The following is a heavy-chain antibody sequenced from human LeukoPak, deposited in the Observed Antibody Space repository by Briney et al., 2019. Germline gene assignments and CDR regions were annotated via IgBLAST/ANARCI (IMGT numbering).Heavy chain of an antibody. CDR1: GGSISSSNW. CDR2: IYHSGST. V-gene: IGHV4-4*02. D-gene: IGHD2-15*01. Sequence: SETLSLTCAVSGGSISSSNWWSWVRQPPEKGLEWIGEIYHSGSTYYNPSLKSRVIISVDTSKNQFSLKLSSVTAADRAVYYCARELEGGWFDPWGQGTLVTVSS. CDR3: ARELEGGWFDP. J-gene: IGHJ5*02.